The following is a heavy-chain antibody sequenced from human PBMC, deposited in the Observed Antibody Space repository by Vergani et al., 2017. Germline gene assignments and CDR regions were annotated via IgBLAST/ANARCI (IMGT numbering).Heavy chain of an antibody. Sequence: QVQHVQSGAEVKKPGASMKVSCKTSGYIFTGYYMHWVRLAPGQGLEWMGGINPKSGDTKYAQKFQGRVTMTRDTSINKAYMELSRLRGDDTAVYYCARGYHFDNSGYRNVLDIWGEGTMVTVSA. CDR1: GYIFTGYY. D-gene: IGHD3-22*01. CDR2: INPKSGDT. V-gene: IGHV1-2*02. CDR3: ARGYHFDNSGYRNVLDI. J-gene: IGHJ3*02.